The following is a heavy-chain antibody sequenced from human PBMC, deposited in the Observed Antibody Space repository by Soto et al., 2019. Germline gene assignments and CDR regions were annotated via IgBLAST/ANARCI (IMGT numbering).Heavy chain of an antibody. CDR1: GFSLSTSGVG. D-gene: IGHD3-3*01. V-gene: IGHV2-5*01. CDR3: AHPNFDGTHYDLWGGYYKVPYYFDY. CDR2: IYWNDDK. Sequence: SGPTLVNPTQTLTLTCTFSGFSLSTSGVGVGWIRQPPGKALEWLALIYWNDDKRYSPSLKSRLTITKDTSKNQVVLTMTNMDPVDTATYYCAHPNFDGTHYDLWGGYYKVPYYFDYWGQGTLVTVSS. J-gene: IGHJ4*02.